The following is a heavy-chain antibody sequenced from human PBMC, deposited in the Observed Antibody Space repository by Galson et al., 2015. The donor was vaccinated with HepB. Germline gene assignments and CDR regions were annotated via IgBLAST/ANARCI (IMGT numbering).Heavy chain of an antibody. CDR2: ISGSGGST. V-gene: IGHV3-23*01. J-gene: IGHJ4*02. CDR3: AKDASAHRGGNYFDY. Sequence: SLRLSCAASGFTFSSYAMSWVRQAPGRGLEWVSAISGSGGSTYYADSVKGRFTISRDNSKNTLYLQMNSLRAEDTAVYYCAKDASAHRGGNYFDYWGQGTLVTVSS. CDR1: GFTFSSYA. D-gene: IGHD3-16*01.